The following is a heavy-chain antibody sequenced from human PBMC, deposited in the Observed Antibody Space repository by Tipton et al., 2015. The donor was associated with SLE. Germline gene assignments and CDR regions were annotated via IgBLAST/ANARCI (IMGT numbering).Heavy chain of an antibody. D-gene: IGHD3-9*01. J-gene: IGHJ3*02. CDR2: VYHSGST. V-gene: IGHV4-4*01. Sequence: TLSLTCDVSDDSISSSHWWTWVRQSPVEGPEWIGEVYHSGSTNYNPSLKSRVTISVVKSKNQFSLKLTSVTAADTAVYFCARRNYDVLTGYYDAFDIWGHGTVVTVSS. CDR3: ARRNYDVLTGYYDAFDI. CDR1: DDSISSSHW.